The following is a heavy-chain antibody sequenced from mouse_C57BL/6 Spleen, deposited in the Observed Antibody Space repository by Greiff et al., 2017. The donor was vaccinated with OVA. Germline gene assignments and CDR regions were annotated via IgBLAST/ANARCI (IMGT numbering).Heavy chain of an antibody. CDR2: INPYNGGT. J-gene: IGHJ4*01. V-gene: IGHV1-19*01. CDR3: ARGVLRHAMDY. D-gene: IGHD1-1*01. Sequence: EVQVVESGPVLVKPGASVKMSCKASGYTFTDYYMNWVKQSHGKSLEWIGVINPYNGGTSYNQKFKGKATLTVDKSSSTAYMELNSLTSEDSAVYYCARGVLRHAMDYWGQGTSVTVSS. CDR1: GYTFTDYY.